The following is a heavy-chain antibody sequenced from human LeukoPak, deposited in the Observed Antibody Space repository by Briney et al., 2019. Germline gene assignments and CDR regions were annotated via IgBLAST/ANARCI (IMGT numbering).Heavy chain of an antibody. CDR2: ISYDGSNK. D-gene: IGHD6-13*01. CDR3: ARVKEGAAAGTGYFDY. V-gene: IGHV3-30-3*01. CDR1: GFTFSSYA. J-gene: IGHJ4*02. Sequence: GGSLRLSCAASGFTFSSYAMHWVRQAPGKGLEWVAVISYDGSNKYYADSVKGRFTISRDNSKNTLYLQMNSLRAEDTAVYYCARVKEGAAAGTGYFDYWGQGTLVIVSS.